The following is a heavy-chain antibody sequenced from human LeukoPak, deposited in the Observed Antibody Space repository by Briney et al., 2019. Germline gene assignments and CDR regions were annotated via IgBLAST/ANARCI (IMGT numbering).Heavy chain of an antibody. D-gene: IGHD2-2*01. CDR1: GGSISSYY. Sequence: PSETLSLTCTVSGGSISSYYWSWIRQPAGKGLEWIGRIYTSGSTNYNPSLKSRVTMPLDTSKNQFSLKLSSVTAADTAVYYCARAAYCSSTSCYGDAFDIWGQGTMVTVSS. J-gene: IGHJ3*02. CDR2: IYTSGST. V-gene: IGHV4-4*07. CDR3: ARAAYCSSTSCYGDAFDI.